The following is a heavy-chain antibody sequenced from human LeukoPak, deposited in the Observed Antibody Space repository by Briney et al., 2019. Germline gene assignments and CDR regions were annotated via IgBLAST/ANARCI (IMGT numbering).Heavy chain of an antibody. CDR3: ARVAPPNPY. Sequence: PSKTLSLTCAVYGGSFSSYYWSWIRQPPGKGLEWIGEINHSGSTNYNPSLKSRVTISVDTSKKQFSLKMSSVTAADTAVYYCARVAPPNPYWGQGTLVTVSS. V-gene: IGHV4-34*01. CDR1: GGSFSSYY. J-gene: IGHJ4*02. CDR2: INHSGST.